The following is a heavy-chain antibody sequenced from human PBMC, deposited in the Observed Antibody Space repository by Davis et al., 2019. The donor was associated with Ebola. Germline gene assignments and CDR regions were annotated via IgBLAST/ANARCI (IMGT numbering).Heavy chain of an antibody. D-gene: IGHD5-12*01. V-gene: IGHV1-8*01. CDR1: GYTFTTYD. CDR3: TRGHRYSGYDYRYAFDI. Sequence: AASVKVSCKASGYTFTTYDINWVRQATGQGLEWVGWMIPNSGNTGYAQKFQGRVTMTRNTSISTAYMELSSLRSEETAGYYCTRGHRYSGYDYRYAFDIWGQGTMVTVSS. J-gene: IGHJ3*02. CDR2: MIPNSGNT.